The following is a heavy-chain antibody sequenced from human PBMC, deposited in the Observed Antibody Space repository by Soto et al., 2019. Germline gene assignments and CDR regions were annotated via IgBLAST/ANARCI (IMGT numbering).Heavy chain of an antibody. V-gene: IGHV4-61*01. Sequence: SETLSLTCSVSGGSVSNKTYYWSWIRQPPGKRPEWIGYVYYSGTTNYNPSLKSRVTISVDLSKNQFSLRLSSVTTADTALYYCARTTAVPNTLRSRYFFDYWGQGTLVTVSS. CDR2: VYYSGTT. CDR3: ARTTAVPNTLRSRYFFDY. D-gene: IGHD4-17*01. CDR1: GGSVSNKTYY. J-gene: IGHJ4*02.